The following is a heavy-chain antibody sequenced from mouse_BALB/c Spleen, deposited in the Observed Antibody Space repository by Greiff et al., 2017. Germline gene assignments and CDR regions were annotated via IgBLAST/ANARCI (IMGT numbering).Heavy chain of an antibody. Sequence: DVQLVESGGGLVKPGGSLKLSCAASGFTFSDYYMYWVRQTPEKRLEWVATISDGGSYTYYPDSVKGRFTISRDNAKNNLYLQMSSLKSEDTAMYYCARDTGHAWFAYWGQGTLVTVSA. J-gene: IGHJ3*01. V-gene: IGHV5-4*02. CDR1: GFTFSDYY. CDR2: ISDGGSYT. CDR3: ARDTGHAWFAY. D-gene: IGHD4-1*01.